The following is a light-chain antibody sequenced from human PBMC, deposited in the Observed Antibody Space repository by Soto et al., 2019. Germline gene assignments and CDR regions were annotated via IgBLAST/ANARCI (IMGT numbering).Light chain of an antibody. CDR3: QQRTNWPPL. V-gene: IGKV3-11*01. J-gene: IGKJ2*01. CDR2: DAS. CDR1: QSVSKY. Sequence: EIVLTQSPATLSLSPGERATLSCRASQSVSKYLAWYQQKPGQAPRLLIYDASNRATVIPSRFSGSGSGTNFTLTISSLEPEDCAVYYCQQRTNWPPLFGQGTKLEIK.